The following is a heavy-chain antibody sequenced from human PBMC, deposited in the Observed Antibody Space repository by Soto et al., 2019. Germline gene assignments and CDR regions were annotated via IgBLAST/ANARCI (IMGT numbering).Heavy chain of an antibody. D-gene: IGHD3-10*01. J-gene: IGHJ4*01. CDR2: IFYSGGT. Sequence: SETLSLTCTVSGGSISSSSYYWGWIRQPPGKGLEWIGYIFYSGGTNYNPSLKSRVTISLDTSKNQFSLELSSVTAADTAVYYCARHLYILSNAPFDYWGHGTLVTVSS. CDR1: GGSISSSSYY. CDR3: ARHLYILSNAPFDY. V-gene: IGHV4-39*01.